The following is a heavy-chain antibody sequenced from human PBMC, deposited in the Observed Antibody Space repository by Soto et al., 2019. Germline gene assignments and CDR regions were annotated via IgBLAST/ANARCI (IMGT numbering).Heavy chain of an antibody. CDR3: ARDGVYCSSTSCYTGFDY. V-gene: IGHV4-4*07. CDR2: IYTSGST. J-gene: IGHJ4*02. Sequence: PSETLSLTCTVSGGSISSYYWSWIRQPAGKGLEWIGRIYTSGSTNYNPSLKSRVTMSVDTSKNQFSLKLSSVTAADTAVYYCARDGVYCSSTSCYTGFDYWGQGTLVTV. D-gene: IGHD2-2*02. CDR1: GGSISSYY.